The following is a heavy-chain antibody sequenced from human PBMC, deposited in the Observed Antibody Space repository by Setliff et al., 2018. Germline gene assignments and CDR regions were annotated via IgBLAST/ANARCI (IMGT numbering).Heavy chain of an antibody. V-gene: IGHV3-23*01. Sequence: PGESLKISCAASGLTFSNYAMSWVRQAPGEGLEWISATSSSGRSTYYADSVKGRFTISRDNSKNVLYLQMNSLKAEDTAIYYCAKYGSNWFGDIRWFDTWGQGTLVTVSS. J-gene: IGHJ5*02. CDR2: TSSSGRST. D-gene: IGHD3-10*01. CDR1: GLTFSNYA. CDR3: AKYGSNWFGDIRWFDT.